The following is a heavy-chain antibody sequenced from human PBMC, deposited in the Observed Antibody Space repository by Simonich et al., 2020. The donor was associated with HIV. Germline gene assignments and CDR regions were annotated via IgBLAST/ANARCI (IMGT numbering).Heavy chain of an antibody. J-gene: IGHJ4*02. CDR3: ARALGHYSTTWYWDY. CDR1: GGSISSDGYY. D-gene: IGHD6-13*01. Sequence: QVQLQESGPGLVKPSQTLSLTCTVSGGSISSDGYYWSWLRQHPGKGLEWIGYIYYSGNTYYNPSLKSRVNISVDTAKNQFSLKLSSVTAADTAVYYCARALGHYSTTWYWDYWGQGTLVTVSS. CDR2: IYYSGNT. V-gene: IGHV4-31*03.